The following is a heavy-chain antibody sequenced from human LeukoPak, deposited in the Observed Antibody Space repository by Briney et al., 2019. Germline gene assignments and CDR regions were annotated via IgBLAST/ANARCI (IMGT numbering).Heavy chain of an antibody. J-gene: IGHJ4*02. CDR2: ISGSGGST. D-gene: IGHD6-19*01. CDR3: AKPSSGWYVRFDY. CDR1: GFTFSNYA. V-gene: IGHV3-23*01. Sequence: GGSLRLSCAASGFTFSNYAMSWVRHAPGKGLEWVSVISGSGGSTYYADSVKGRFTISRDNSKNTLYLQMNSLRAEDTAVYYCAKPSSGWYVRFDYWGQGTLVTVSS.